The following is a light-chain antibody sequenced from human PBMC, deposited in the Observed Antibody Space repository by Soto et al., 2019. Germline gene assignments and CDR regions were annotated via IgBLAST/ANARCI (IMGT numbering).Light chain of an antibody. V-gene: IGLV4-69*01. CDR3: QTWVTGIQI. J-gene: IGLJ2*01. Sequence: QLVLTQSPSASASLGASVKLTCTLSSGHSNYAIAWHQQQPEKGPRYLMKLNSDGSHSKGDGIPDRFSGSSSGAERYLTISRLQSEDEADYYCQTWVTGIQIFGGGTKLTVL. CDR2: LNSDGSH. CDR1: SGHSNYA.